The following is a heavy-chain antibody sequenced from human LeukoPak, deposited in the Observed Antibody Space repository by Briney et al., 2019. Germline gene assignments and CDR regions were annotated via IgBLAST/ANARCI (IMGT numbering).Heavy chain of an antibody. Sequence: ASVKVSCKASGYTFTSYYMHWVRQAPGQGLEWMGIINPSGGSTSYAQKFQGRVTMTRDTSTSTVYMELSSLGSEDTAVYYCARDHCTNGVCYAGTPEYYFDYWGQGTLVTVSS. CDR3: ARDHCTNGVCYAGTPEYYFDY. CDR2: INPSGGST. V-gene: IGHV1-46*01. D-gene: IGHD2-8*01. J-gene: IGHJ4*02. CDR1: GYTFTSYY.